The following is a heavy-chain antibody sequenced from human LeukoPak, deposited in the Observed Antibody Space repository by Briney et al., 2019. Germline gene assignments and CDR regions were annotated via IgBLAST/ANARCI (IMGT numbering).Heavy chain of an antibody. CDR2: INTDGSST. CDR1: GFIFSSYW. Sequence: QSGGSLRLSCAASGFIFSSYWMHWVRHAPGKGLAWVSRINTDGSSTSYADSVKGRFTISRDNAKNTLYLQMNSLRAEDTAVYYCAELGITMIGGVWGKGTTVTISS. D-gene: IGHD3-10*02. V-gene: IGHV3-74*01. J-gene: IGHJ6*04. CDR3: AELGITMIGGV.